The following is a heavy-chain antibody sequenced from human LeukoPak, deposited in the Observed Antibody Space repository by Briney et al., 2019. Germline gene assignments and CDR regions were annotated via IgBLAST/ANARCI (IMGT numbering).Heavy chain of an antibody. CDR1: GFTFSSYA. CDR3: ANNHAPTFSGWGRNDGFDI. Sequence: GGSLRLSCAASGFTFSSYAMSWVRQAPGKGLEWVSGISGSGGSTYYADSVKGRFTIYRDNSKNTLYLQVNSLRAEDTAVYYCANNHAPTFSGWGRNDGFDIWGQGTMVTVSS. V-gene: IGHV3-23*01. J-gene: IGHJ3*02. CDR2: ISGSGGST. D-gene: IGHD6-19*01.